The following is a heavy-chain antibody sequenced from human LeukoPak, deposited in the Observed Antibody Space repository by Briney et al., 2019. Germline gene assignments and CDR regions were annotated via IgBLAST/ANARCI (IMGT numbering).Heavy chain of an antibody. Sequence: GGSLRLSCAASGFTFSSYAMSWVRQAPGKGLEWVSAISGSGGSTYYADSVKGRFTISRDNSKDTLYLQMNSLRAEDTAVHYCAKPGGYSGYDYEQFDYWGQGTLVTVSS. CDR1: GFTFSSYA. J-gene: IGHJ4*02. CDR3: AKPGGYSGYDYEQFDY. D-gene: IGHD5-12*01. CDR2: ISGSGGST. V-gene: IGHV3-23*01.